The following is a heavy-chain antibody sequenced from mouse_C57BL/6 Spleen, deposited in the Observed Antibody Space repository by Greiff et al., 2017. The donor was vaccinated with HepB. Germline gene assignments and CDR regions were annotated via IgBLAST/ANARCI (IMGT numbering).Heavy chain of an antibody. CDR2: ISSGGSYT. CDR1: GFTFSSYG. Sequence: EVNVVESGGDLVKPGGSLKLSCAASGFTFSSYGMSWVRQTPDKRLEWVATISSGGSYTYYPDSVKGRFTISRDNAKNTLYLQMSSLKSEDTAMYYCARQGPGDLYYFDYWGQGTTLTVSS. CDR3: ARQGPGDLYYFDY. J-gene: IGHJ2*01. D-gene: IGHD3-3*01. V-gene: IGHV5-6*01.